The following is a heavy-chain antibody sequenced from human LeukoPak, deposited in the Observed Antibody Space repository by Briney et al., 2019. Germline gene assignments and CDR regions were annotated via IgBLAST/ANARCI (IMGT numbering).Heavy chain of an antibody. D-gene: IGHD1/OR15-1a*01. CDR2: VSAYNGNT. V-gene: IGHV1-18*01. CDR3: ARGLLNARTRDAFDI. Sequence: ASVKVSCKSSGHTFTTDGISWVRQAPGQGLEWMGWVSAYNGNTNYAQKLQDRVTMTTDTSANTAYMELGSLRSDDTAVYYCARGLLNARTRDAFDISGQGTMVTVSS. CDR1: GHTFTTDG. J-gene: IGHJ3*02.